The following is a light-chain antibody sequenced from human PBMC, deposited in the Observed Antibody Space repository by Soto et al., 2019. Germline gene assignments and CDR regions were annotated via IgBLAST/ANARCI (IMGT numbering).Light chain of an antibody. V-gene: IGLV1-47*01. CDR1: SSNIGSHV. Sequence: QSVLTQPPSASGTPGQSLTSSCSGSSSNIGSHVVYWYQPIPGTAPKLLIFREGQRPSGVPARFFGSKSGTSASLAITGLRSEDEADYYRAVWQQSRTGWVFGGGTKLTVL. J-gene: IGLJ3*02. CDR3: AVWQQSRTGWV. CDR2: REG.